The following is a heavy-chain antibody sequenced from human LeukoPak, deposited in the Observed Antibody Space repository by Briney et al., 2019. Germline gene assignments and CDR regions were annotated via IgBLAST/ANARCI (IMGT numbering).Heavy chain of an antibody. J-gene: IGHJ4*02. D-gene: IGHD2-2*01. CDR2: ISSSGSTI. CDR3: AHGTMYQLDY. V-gene: IGHV3-48*03. CDR1: GFTFSSYE. Sequence: GGSLRLSCAASGFTFSSYEMNWVRQAPGKGLEWVSYISSSGSTIYYADSVKGRFTISRDNSKNTLYLQMNSLRAEDTAVYYCAHGTMYQLDYWGQGTLVTVSS.